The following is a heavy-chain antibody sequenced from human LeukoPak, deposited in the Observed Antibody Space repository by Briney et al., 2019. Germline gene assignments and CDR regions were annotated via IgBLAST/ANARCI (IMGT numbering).Heavy chain of an antibody. Sequence: GGSLRLSCAASGFTFSSYWMTWVRQAPGKGLEWVAKINQDGSEKYHVDSVKGRFTISRDNAKSSLYLQMNSLRAEDTAVYYCARHQLAVAATFDYWGQGTLVTVSS. CDR3: ARHQLAVAATFDY. J-gene: IGHJ4*02. CDR2: INQDGSEK. V-gene: IGHV3-7*05. CDR1: GFTFSSYW. D-gene: IGHD6-19*01.